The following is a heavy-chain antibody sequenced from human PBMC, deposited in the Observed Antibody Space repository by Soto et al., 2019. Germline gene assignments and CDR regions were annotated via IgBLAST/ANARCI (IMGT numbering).Heavy chain of an antibody. Sequence: EVQLVESGGGLVQPGGSLRLSCAASGFTFSNYWMHWVRQGPGKGLVWVSRMNEDGTTINYADSVKGRFTISRDNAKSTLYLQMHSLRAEDTAVYYCPPDLGGPQGSWGQGPLVNVSS. D-gene: IGHD3-16*01. J-gene: IGHJ5*02. CDR1: GFTFSNYW. CDR2: MNEDGTTI. CDR3: PPDLGGPQGS. V-gene: IGHV3-74*01.